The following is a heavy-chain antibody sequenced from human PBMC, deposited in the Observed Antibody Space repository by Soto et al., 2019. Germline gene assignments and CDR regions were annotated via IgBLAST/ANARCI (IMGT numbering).Heavy chain of an antibody. Sequence: QVQLQESGPGLVKPSQTLSLTCTVSGGSMNSGGYCWNWIRQHPGEGLEWIGCISYGGTTSYNPSLKSRRTISVDPSKNQFSLMLNSVTAAGPAVYYCSRGILVWGQGTLITVSS. CDR1: GGSMNSGGYC. CDR2: ISYGGTT. D-gene: IGHD2-15*01. CDR3: SRGILV. V-gene: IGHV4-31*03. J-gene: IGHJ4*02.